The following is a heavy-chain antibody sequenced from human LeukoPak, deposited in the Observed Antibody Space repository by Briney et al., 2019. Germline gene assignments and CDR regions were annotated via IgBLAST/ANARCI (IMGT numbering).Heavy chain of an antibody. CDR2: ISSSSSYI. Sequence: GGSLRLSCAASGFTFSSYSMNWVRQAPGKGLEWVSSISSSSSYIYYADSVKGRFTISRDNSKNTLYLQMNSLRADDTAVYYCAKSHLVTAIDYWGQGTLVTVSS. J-gene: IGHJ4*02. CDR3: AKSHLVTAIDY. D-gene: IGHD2-21*02. V-gene: IGHV3-21*04. CDR1: GFTFSSYS.